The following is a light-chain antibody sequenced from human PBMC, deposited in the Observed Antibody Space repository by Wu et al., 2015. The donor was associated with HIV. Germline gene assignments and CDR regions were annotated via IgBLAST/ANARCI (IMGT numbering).Light chain of an antibody. Sequence: EIVMTQSPDTLSVSPGERATLSCRASQSVSSNLAWYQQKPGQAPRLLIYGASTRATGIPARFSGSESGTEFTLTISSMQSEDFAVYYCQQYNNWPRTFGQGTKVEIK. J-gene: IGKJ1*01. CDR2: GAS. CDR1: QSVSSN. CDR3: QQYNNWPRT. V-gene: IGKV3-15*01.